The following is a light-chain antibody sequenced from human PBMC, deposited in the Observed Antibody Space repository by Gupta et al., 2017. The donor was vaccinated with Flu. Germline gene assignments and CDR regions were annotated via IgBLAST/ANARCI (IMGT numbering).Light chain of an antibody. V-gene: IGKV3-20*01. CDR3: QQYGNSPRT. CDR2: GAF. CDR1: QSVSSNL. Sequence: EIVLTQSPGTLSLSPGERAILSCRASQSVSSNLSAWYQQRPGQAPRLVIWGAFNRAAGIPERFSGSGSGTDFTLTISRLEPEDFAVYHCQQYGNSPRTFGQGTKVEIK. J-gene: IGKJ1*01.